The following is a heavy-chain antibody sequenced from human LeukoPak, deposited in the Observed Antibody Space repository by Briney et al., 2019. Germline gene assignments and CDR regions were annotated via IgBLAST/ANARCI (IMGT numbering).Heavy chain of an antibody. J-gene: IGHJ4*02. CDR3: ARAVDIVVVPTL. Sequence: GASVKVSCKASGGTFSSYAISWVRQAPGQGLEWMGGIIPIFGTANYAQKFQGRVTITADKSTSKAYMELSSLRSEDTAVYYCARAVDIVVVPTLWGQGTLVTVSS. V-gene: IGHV1-69*06. D-gene: IGHD2-2*03. CDR2: IIPIFGTA. CDR1: GGTFSSYA.